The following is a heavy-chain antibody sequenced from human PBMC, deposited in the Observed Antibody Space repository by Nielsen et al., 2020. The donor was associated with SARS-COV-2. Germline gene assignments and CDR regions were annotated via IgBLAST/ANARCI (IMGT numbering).Heavy chain of an antibody. CDR1: GFTFSNSW. CDR2: ICPDGDIV. CDR3: TNWNDGY. J-gene: IGHJ4*02. V-gene: IGHV3-74*01. Sequence: GGSLRLSCAASGFTFSNSWMHWVRQAPGKGLVWVSRICPDGDIVNYADSVRGRFTTSRDNAKNTLYLQMNSLRAEDTAVYFCTNWNDGYWGQGTPVTVSS. D-gene: IGHD1-1*01.